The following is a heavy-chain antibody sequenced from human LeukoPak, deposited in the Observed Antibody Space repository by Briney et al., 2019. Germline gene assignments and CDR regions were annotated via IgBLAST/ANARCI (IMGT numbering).Heavy chain of an antibody. CDR2: INHSGST. J-gene: IGHJ4*02. CDR1: GGSFSGYY. V-gene: IGHV4-34*01. CDR3: ARGRITIFGVVGWNYFDY. D-gene: IGHD3-3*01. Sequence: SETLSLTCAVYGGSFSGYYWSWIRQPPGKGLEWIGEINHSGSTNYNPSLKSRVTISVDTSKNQFSLKLSSVTAADTAVYYCARGRITIFGVVGWNYFDYWGQGTLVTVSS.